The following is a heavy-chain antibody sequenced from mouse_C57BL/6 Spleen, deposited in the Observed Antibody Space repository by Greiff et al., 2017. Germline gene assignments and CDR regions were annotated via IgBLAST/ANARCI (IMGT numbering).Heavy chain of an antibody. V-gene: IGHV5-12*01. Sequence: EVKVVESGGGLVQPGGSLKLSCAASGFTFSDYYMYWVRQTPEKRLEWVAYISNGGGSTYYPDTVKGRFTISRDNAKNTLYLQMSRLKSEDTAMYYCARGGGSSSWYFDVWGTGTTVTVSS. CDR2: ISNGGGST. D-gene: IGHD1-1*01. CDR3: ARGGGSSSWYFDV. J-gene: IGHJ1*03. CDR1: GFTFSDYY.